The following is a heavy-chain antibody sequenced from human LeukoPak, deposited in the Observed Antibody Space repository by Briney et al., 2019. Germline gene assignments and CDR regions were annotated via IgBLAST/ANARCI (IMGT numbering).Heavy chain of an antibody. CDR2: IKQDGSEK. D-gene: IGHD2-15*01. CDR1: GFTFSSYW. Sequence: GGSLRLSCAASGFTFSSYWMSWVRQAPGKGLEWVANIKQDGSEKYYVDSVKGRFTISRDNAKNSLYLQMNSLRAEDTAVYYCARDLNYCSGGSCYPYYFDYWGQGTLVTVSS. V-gene: IGHV3-7*01. CDR3: ARDLNYCSGGSCYPYYFDY. J-gene: IGHJ4*02.